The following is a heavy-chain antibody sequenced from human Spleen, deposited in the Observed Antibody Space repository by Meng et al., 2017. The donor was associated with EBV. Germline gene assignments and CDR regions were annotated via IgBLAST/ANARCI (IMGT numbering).Heavy chain of an antibody. D-gene: IGHD5-18*01. CDR3: ARGGIQLPFDF. J-gene: IGHJ5*01. CDR1: GFIFSGYS. V-gene: IGHV3-21*01. CDR2: ISTSSLII. Sequence: EVQLVESGGGLVKPGGSLRLSCAASGFIFSGYSMNWVRQAPGKGLEWVSSISTSSLIIHYADSVRGRFTISRDNADNSLYLQMNSLRADDTAVYYCARGGIQLPFDFWGRGVLVTVSS.